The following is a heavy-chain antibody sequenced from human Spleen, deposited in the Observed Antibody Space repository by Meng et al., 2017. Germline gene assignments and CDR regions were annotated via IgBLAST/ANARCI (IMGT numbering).Heavy chain of an antibody. V-gene: IGHV1-2*06. J-gene: IGHJ4*02. CDR2: INPKSGDT. Sequence: HVEQVQSWAEVKKTGASLNVYCKPSGYNYPAYYIHWVRRAPGQGLEWMGRINPKSGDTHYAQKFQARVTMTTDTSISTAYMEVNRLRSDDTAVYFCARDRDILTDVLDYWGQGTLVTVSS. CDR3: ARDRDILTDVLDY. CDR1: GYNYPAYY. D-gene: IGHD3-9*01.